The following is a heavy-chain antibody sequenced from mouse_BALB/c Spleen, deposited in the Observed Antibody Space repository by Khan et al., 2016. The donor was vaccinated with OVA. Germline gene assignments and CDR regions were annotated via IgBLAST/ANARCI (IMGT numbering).Heavy chain of an antibody. D-gene: IGHD4-1*01. CDR1: GFNIKDTY. Sequence: AQLKESGAELVKPGASVKLSCTASGFNIKDTYMHWVKQRPEQGLEWIGRIDPANGNTKYDPKFQGKATITADTSSNTAYLQLSSLTSEDTAVYYCARDYWDVFAYWGQGTLVTVSA. CDR2: IDPANGNT. V-gene: IGHV14-3*02. CDR3: ARDYWDVFAY. J-gene: IGHJ3*01.